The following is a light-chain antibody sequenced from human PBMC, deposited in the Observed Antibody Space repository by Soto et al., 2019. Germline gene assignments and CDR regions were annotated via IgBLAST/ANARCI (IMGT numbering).Light chain of an antibody. CDR2: DVS. J-gene: IGKJ4*01. CDR3: QHYNNYPLT. Sequence: DIQMTQSPSTLSASVGDRVTITCRASQSIRSFLAWFQQKPGKAPNLLIYDVSTLGNGVPSRFSGSGSGTDFTLTISSLQPDDFASYYCQHYNNYPLTFGGGTKVEV. V-gene: IGKV1-5*01. CDR1: QSIRSF.